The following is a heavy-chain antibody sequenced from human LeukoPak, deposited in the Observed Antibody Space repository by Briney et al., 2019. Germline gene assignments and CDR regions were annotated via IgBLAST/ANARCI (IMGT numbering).Heavy chain of an antibody. V-gene: IGHV4-39*01. D-gene: IGHD3-3*01. Sequence: SETLSLTCTVSGGSISSSSYYWGWIRQPPGKGLEWIGSIYYSGSTYYNPSLKSRVTISVDTSKNQFSLKLSSVTAADTAVYYCARQYYDFWSGYYTPSYYMDVWGKGTTVTVSS. CDR1: GGSISSSSYY. J-gene: IGHJ6*03. CDR2: IYYSGST. CDR3: ARQYYDFWSGYYTPSYYMDV.